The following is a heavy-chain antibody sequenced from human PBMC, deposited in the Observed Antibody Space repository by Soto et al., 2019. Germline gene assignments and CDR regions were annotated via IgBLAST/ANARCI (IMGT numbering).Heavy chain of an antibody. V-gene: IGHV4-30-4*08. D-gene: IGHD3-22*01. J-gene: IGHJ4*02. CDR3: ASQHYYDSSGYYLVY. Sequence: TSETLSLTCSVSGDSINNGAYYWNWIRQHPDKGLEWIGYIYYSGSTYYAPSLRSRVTISADTSKNQFSLKLSSVTATDTAVYYCASQHYYDSSGYYLVYWGQGTLVTVSS. CDR2: IYYSGST. CDR1: GDSINNGAYY.